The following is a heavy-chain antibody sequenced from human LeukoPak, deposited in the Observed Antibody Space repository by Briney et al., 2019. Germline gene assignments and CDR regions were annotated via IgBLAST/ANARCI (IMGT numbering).Heavy chain of an antibody. CDR1: GFTVSSNY. CDR2: IYSGGST. V-gene: IGHV3-53*01. CDR3: ARLRVDAFDI. J-gene: IGHJ3*02. D-gene: IGHD4-17*01. Sequence: GGSLRLSCAASGFTVSSNYMSWVRQAPGKGLEWASVIYSGGSTYYADSVKGRFTISRDNSKNTLYLQMNSLRAEDTAVYYCARLRVDAFDIWGQGTMVTVSS.